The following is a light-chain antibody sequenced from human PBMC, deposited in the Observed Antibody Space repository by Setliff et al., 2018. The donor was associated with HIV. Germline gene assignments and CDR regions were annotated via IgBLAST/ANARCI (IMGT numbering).Light chain of an antibody. J-gene: IGLJ1*01. CDR2: DVS. CDR1: SSDVGGYSF. Sequence: QSALTQPASVSGSPGQSITTSCTGTSSDVGGYSFVSWYQQHPGKAPKLMVYDVSYRPSGVSDRFSGSKSGNTASLTISGLQAEDEADYYCSSYTSSTPLYVFGTGTKVTV. CDR3: SSYTSSTPLYV. V-gene: IGLV2-14*03.